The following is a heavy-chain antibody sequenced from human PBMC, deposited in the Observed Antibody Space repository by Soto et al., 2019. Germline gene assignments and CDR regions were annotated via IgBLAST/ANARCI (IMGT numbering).Heavy chain of an antibody. D-gene: IGHD3-16*02. V-gene: IGHV3-30-3*01. Sequence: QVPLVESGGGVVQPGRSLRLSCAASGFTFSSYAMHWVRQAPGKGLEWVAVISYDGSNKYYADSVKGRFTISRDNSKXXLXLXXNSLRAEDTAVYYCARDGMDDYVWGSYRTYWYFDLWGRGTLVTVSS. CDR1: GFTFSSYA. CDR2: ISYDGSNK. CDR3: ARDGMDDYVWGSYRTYWYFDL. J-gene: IGHJ2*01.